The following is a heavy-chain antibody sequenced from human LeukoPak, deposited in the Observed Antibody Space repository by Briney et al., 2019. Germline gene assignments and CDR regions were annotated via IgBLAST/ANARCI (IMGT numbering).Heavy chain of an antibody. CDR2: TYSGGST. CDR1: GFTVSSNY. CDR3: AREAYSSSLD. V-gene: IGHV3-53*01. D-gene: IGHD6-13*01. J-gene: IGHJ4*02. Sequence: GGSLRLSCAASGFTVSSNYMSWVRQAPGKGLEWVSVTYSGGSTYYADSVKGRFTISRDNSKNTLYLQMNSLRAEDTAVYYCAREAYSSSLDWGQGTLVTVPS.